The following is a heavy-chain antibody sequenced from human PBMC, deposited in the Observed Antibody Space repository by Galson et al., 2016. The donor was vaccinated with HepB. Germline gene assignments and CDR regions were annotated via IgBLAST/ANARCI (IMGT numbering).Heavy chain of an antibody. CDR2: IYYSGST. CDR3: ARGCSSTSCYYQFGAWGPRQPNDAFDI. J-gene: IGHJ3*02. CDR1: GGSISSYY. D-gene: IGHD2-2*01. Sequence: ETLSLTCTVSGGSISSYYWSWIRQPPGKGLEWIGYIYYSGSTNYNPSLKSRVTISVDTSTNQLSLKLSSVTAADTAVYYCARGCSSTSCYYQFGAWGPRQPNDAFDIWGQGAMVTVSS. V-gene: IGHV4-59*01.